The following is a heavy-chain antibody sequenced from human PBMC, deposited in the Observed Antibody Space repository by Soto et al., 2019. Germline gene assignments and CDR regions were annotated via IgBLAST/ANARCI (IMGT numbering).Heavy chain of an antibody. CDR1: GFTFSGYS. J-gene: IGHJ6*02. D-gene: IGHD1-26*01. CDR3: ARSGTRTDYYYGMDV. V-gene: IGHV3-48*01. CDR2: ISSSSSTI. Sequence: EVQLVESGGGLVQPGGSRRLPCAPSGFTFSGYSLNWVRQAPGKGLGWVSYISSSSSTIYYADSVKGRFTISRDNAKNSLYLQMNSLRAEDTAVYYCARSGTRTDYYYGMDVWGQGTTVTVSS.